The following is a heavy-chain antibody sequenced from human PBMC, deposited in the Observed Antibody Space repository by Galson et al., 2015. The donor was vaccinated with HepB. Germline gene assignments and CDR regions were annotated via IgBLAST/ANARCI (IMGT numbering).Heavy chain of an antibody. CDR3: ARDRVPGYSDYELARFDP. Sequence: SCKASGYTFTTYGISWLRQAPGQGLEWMGWISVYNGNTNYAQKFQGRVTMTTDTATSTAYMELRSLRSDDTAVYYCARDRVPGYSDYELARFDPWGQGTLVTVSS. D-gene: IGHD4-11*01. CDR1: GYTFTTYG. CDR2: ISVYNGNT. J-gene: IGHJ5*02. V-gene: IGHV1-18*01.